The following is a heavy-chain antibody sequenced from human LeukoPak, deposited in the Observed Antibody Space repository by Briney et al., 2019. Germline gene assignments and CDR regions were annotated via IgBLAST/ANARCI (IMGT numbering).Heavy chain of an antibody. CDR3: AVRAESNPYSGFFFDY. J-gene: IGHJ4*02. CDR2: IYYSGST. D-gene: IGHD5-12*01. CDR1: GGSISSGGYY. Sequence: SETLSLTCTVSGGSISSGGYYWSWIRQPPGKGLEWIGYIYYSGSTNYNPSLKSRVTISVDTSKNQFSLKLSSVTAADTAVYYCAVRAESNPYSGFFFDYWGQGTLVTVSS. V-gene: IGHV4-61*08.